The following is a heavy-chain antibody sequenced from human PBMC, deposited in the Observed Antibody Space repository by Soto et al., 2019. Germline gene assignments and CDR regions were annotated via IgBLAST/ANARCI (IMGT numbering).Heavy chain of an antibody. CDR1: GGSISSSSYY. CDR2: IYYSGST. Sequence: SETLSLTCTVSGGSISSSSYYWGWIRQPPGKGLEWIGSIYYSGSTYYNPSLKSRVTISVDTSKNQFSLKLSSVTAADTAVYYCAIYARIAARRGLFDPWGKGTLVTVSS. V-gene: IGHV4-39*01. J-gene: IGHJ5*02. CDR3: AIYARIAARRGLFDP. D-gene: IGHD6-6*01.